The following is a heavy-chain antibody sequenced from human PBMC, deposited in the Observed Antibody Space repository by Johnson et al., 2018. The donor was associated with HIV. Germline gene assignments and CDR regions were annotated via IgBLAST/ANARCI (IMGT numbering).Heavy chain of an antibody. Sequence: VQLVESGGGLVQPGGSLRLSCAASGFTFSSYWMSWVRQAPGKGLEWVANIKQDGRDVHYVDSVKGRFTISRDNAKNSLYLPINSVRAEDTAVYYCAREAGGSYPDAFDFWGQGTMVTVSS. CDR3: AREAGGSYPDAFDF. CDR1: GFTFSSYW. D-gene: IGHD1-26*01. V-gene: IGHV3-7*01. CDR2: IKQDGRDV. J-gene: IGHJ3*01.